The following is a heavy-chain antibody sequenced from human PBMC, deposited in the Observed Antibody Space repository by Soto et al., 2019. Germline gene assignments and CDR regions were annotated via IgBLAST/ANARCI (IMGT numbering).Heavy chain of an antibody. Sequence: GGSLRLSCAASGFTVSSNYMSWVRQAPGKGLEWVSVIYSGGSTYYADSVKGRFTISRDNSKNTLYLQMNSLRAEDTAVYYCARDLLRGAVADYWGQGTLVTVSS. J-gene: IGHJ4*02. CDR1: GFTVSSNY. CDR2: IYSGGST. D-gene: IGHD6-19*01. V-gene: IGHV3-66*01. CDR3: ARDLLRGAVADY.